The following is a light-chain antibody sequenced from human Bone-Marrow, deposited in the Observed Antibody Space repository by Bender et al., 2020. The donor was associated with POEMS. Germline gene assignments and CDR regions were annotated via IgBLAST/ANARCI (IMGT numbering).Light chain of an antibody. J-gene: IGLJ3*02. V-gene: IGLV2-23*02. CDR3: TSYTSSSTWV. CDR1: SSDVGSYNY. Sequence: QSALTQPASVSGSPGQSITISCTGTSSDVGSYNYVSWYQQHPGKAPKLIIYDVYERPSGVPDRFSGSKSGNTASLTISGLQAEDEADYYCTSYTSSSTWVFGGGTKLTVL. CDR2: DVY.